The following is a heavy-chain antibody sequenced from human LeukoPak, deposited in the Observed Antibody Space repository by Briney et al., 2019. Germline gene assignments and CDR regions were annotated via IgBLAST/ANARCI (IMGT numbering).Heavy chain of an antibody. CDR2: IWYDGSNK. D-gene: IGHD4-17*01. V-gene: IGHV3-33*01. CDR1: GFTFSSYG. CDR3: ARDISTDYGYYFDY. Sequence: PGGSLRLSCAASGFTFSSYGMHWVRQAPGKGLEWVAVIWYDGSNKYYADSVKGRFTISRDNSKNTLYLQMNSLRAEDTAVYYCARDISTDYGYYFDYWGQGTLVTVSS. J-gene: IGHJ4*02.